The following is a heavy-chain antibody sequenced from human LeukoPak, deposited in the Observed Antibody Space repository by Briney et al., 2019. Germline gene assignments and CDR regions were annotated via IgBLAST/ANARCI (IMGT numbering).Heavy chain of an antibody. D-gene: IGHD1-26*01. CDR2: INAGNGNT. CDR1: GYTFTSYG. Sequence: ASVKVSCKASGYTFTSYGISWVRQAPGQRLEWMGWINAGNGNTKYSQELQGRVTITRDTSASTAYMELSSLRSEDMAVYYCATRMRSGSLDYWGQGTLVTVSS. CDR3: ATRMRSGSLDY. V-gene: IGHV1-3*03. J-gene: IGHJ4*02.